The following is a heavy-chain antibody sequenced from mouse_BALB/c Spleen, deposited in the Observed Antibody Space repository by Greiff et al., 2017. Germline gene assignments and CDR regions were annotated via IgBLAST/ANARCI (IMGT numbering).Heavy chain of an antibody. CDR2: IWAGGST. CDR3: ASLITTATWFAY. Sequence: VKLQESGPGLVAPSQSLSITCTVSGFSLTSYGVHWVRQPPGKGLEWLGVIWAGGSTNYNSALMSRLSISKDNSKSQVFLKMNSLQTDDTAMYYCASLITTATWFAYWGQGTLVTVSA. V-gene: IGHV2-9*02. D-gene: IGHD1-2*01. CDR1: GFSLTSYG. J-gene: IGHJ3*01.